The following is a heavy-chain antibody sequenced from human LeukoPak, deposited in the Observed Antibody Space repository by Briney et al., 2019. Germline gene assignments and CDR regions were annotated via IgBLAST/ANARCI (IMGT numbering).Heavy chain of an antibody. CDR2: IIPILGIA. CDR3: ARDWGGLRFLEWSHKGYWFDP. Sequence: ASVKVSCKASGGTFSSYTISWVRQAPGQGLEWMGRIIPILGIANYAQKFQGRVTITADKSTSTAYMELSSLRSEDTAVYYCARDWGGLRFLEWSHKGYWFDPWGQGTLVTVSS. CDR1: GGTFSSYT. D-gene: IGHD3-3*01. V-gene: IGHV1-69*04. J-gene: IGHJ5*02.